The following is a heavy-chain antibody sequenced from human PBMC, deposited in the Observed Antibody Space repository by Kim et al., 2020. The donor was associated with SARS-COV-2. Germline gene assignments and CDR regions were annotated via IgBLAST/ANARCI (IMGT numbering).Heavy chain of an antibody. V-gene: IGHV3-15*01. CDR3: TTDYSSSWYYYYGMDV. J-gene: IGHJ6*02. CDR2: IKSKTDGGTT. D-gene: IGHD6-13*01. CDR1: GFTFSNAW. Sequence: GGSLRLSCAASGFTFSNAWMSWVRQAPGKGLEWVGRIKSKTDGGTTDYAAPVKGRFTISRDDSKNTLYLQMNSLKTEDTAVYYCTTDYSSSWYYYYGMDVWGPGTTVTVSS.